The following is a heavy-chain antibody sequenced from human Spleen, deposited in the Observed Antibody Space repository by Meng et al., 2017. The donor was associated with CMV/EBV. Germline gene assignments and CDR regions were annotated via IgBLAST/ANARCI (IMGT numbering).Heavy chain of an antibody. CDR2: ISTYNGNT. Sequence: ASVKVSCKASGYTFTRFGITWVRQAPGQGPARIGWISTYNGNTYYAQNFQGRVTMTRNTSISTAYMELSSLRSEDTAVYYCARRHLDWFDPWGQGTLVTVSS. V-gene: IGHV1-18*01. CDR1: GYTFTRFG. CDR3: ARRHLDWFDP. J-gene: IGHJ5*02.